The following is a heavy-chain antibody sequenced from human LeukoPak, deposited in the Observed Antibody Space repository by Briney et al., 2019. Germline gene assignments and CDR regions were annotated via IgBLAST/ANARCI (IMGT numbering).Heavy chain of an antibody. CDR2: INWNGGST. J-gene: IGHJ3*02. V-gene: IGHV3-20*04. CDR3: ASRTADDAFDI. Sequence: GGSLRLSCAASGFTFDDYGMSWVRQAPGKGLKWVSGINWNGGSTGYADSVKGRFTISRDNAKNSLYLQMNSLRAEDTALYYCASRTADDAFDIWGQGTMVTVSS. CDR1: GFTFDDYG.